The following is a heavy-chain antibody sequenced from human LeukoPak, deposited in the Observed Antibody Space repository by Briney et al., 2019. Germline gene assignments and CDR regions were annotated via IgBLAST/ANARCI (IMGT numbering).Heavy chain of an antibody. D-gene: IGHD3-22*01. CDR2: IKSKTDGGTT. J-gene: IGHJ4*02. V-gene: IGHV3-15*01. Sequence: GGSLRLSCAASGFTFSNAWMSWVRQAPGKGLEWVGRIKSKTDGGTTDYAAPVKGGFTISRDDSKNTLYLQMNSLKTEDTAVYYCTTSTYDSSVDYWGQGTLVTVSS. CDR3: TTSTYDSSVDY. CDR1: GFTFSNAW.